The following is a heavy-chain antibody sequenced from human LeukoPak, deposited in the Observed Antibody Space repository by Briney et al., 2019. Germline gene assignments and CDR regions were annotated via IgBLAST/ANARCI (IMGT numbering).Heavy chain of an antibody. J-gene: IGHJ6*03. V-gene: IGHV3-30-3*01. CDR3: ARSLGYCSSTSCYGYYYYMDV. CDR1: GFTFSSYA. Sequence: GGSLRLSCAASGFTFSSYAMHWVRQAPGKGLEWVAVISYDGSNKYYADSVKGRFTISRDNSKNTLYLQMNSLRAEDTAVYYCARSLGYCSSTSCYGYYYYMDVWGKGTTVTVSS. D-gene: IGHD2-2*01. CDR2: ISYDGSNK.